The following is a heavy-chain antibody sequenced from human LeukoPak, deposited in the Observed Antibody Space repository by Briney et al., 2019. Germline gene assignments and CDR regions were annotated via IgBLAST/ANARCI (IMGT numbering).Heavy chain of an antibody. D-gene: IGHD3-22*01. CDR3: ATSYDSSGCD. CDR1: GFTFSSFW. J-gene: IGHJ4*02. Sequence: GGTLRLSCAASGFTFSSFWMAWVRQDPGKGLEWVANIKQDGSIQYYGDSVKGRFTISRDNAKNSLYLQMNSLRAEDTALYYCATSYDSSGCDWGQGTLVTVSS. CDR2: IKQDGSIQ. V-gene: IGHV3-7*01.